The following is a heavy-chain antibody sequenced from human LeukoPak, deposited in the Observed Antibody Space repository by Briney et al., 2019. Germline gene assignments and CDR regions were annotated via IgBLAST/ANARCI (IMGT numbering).Heavy chain of an antibody. Sequence: SVKVSCKASGGTFSSYAISWVRQAPGQGLEWMGGIIPIFGTANYAQKFQGRVTITTDESTSTAYMELSSLRFEDTAVYYCARDTGGSAAGFYWGQGTLVTVSS. CDR2: IIPIFGTA. CDR1: GGTFSSYA. V-gene: IGHV1-69*05. CDR3: ARDTGGSAAGFY. D-gene: IGHD6-13*01. J-gene: IGHJ4*02.